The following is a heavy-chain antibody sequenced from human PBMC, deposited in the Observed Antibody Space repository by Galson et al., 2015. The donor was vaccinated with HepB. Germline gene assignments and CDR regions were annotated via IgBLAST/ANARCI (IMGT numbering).Heavy chain of an antibody. CDR3: AKAHCGSAGCKTREAAFDI. V-gene: IGHV3-23*01. Sequence: SLRLSCAASGLTFSNYDMSWVRQAPGKGLEWVSAISGRGESTYHADSVKGRVTISRDNSKNTLYLQMNSLTAEDTAVYFCAKAHCGSAGCKTREAAFDIWGQGTMVTVSS. CDR2: ISGRGEST. J-gene: IGHJ3*02. CDR1: GLTFSNYD. D-gene: IGHD2-2*01.